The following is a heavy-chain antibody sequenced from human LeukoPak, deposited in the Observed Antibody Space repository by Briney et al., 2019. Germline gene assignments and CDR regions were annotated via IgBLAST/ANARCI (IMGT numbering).Heavy chain of an antibody. CDR1: GFTFSSYG. CDR2: IRYDGSNK. CDR3: AKGYCSSTSCYLGFAFDI. J-gene: IGHJ3*02. D-gene: IGHD2-2*01. V-gene: IGHV3-30*02. Sequence: PGGSLRLSCAASGFTFSSYGMHWVRQAPGKGLGWVAFIRYDGSNKYYADSVKGRFTISRDNSKNTLYLQMNSLRAEDTAVYYCAKGYCSSTSCYLGFAFDIWGQGTMVTVSS.